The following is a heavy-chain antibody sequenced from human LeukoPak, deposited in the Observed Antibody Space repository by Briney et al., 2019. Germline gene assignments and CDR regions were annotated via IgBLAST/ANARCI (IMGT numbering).Heavy chain of an antibody. V-gene: IGHV1-46*01. CDR1: GYTFTSYY. D-gene: IGHD3-10*01. CDR3: ARSGDYYGSGTINWFDP. Sequence: ASVKVSCKASGYTFTSYYMHWVRQAPGQGLEWMGIINPSGGSTGYAQKFQGRVTMTRDTSTSTVYMELSSLRSEDTAVYYCARSGDYYGSGTINWFDPWGQGTLVTVSS. CDR2: INPSGGST. J-gene: IGHJ5*02.